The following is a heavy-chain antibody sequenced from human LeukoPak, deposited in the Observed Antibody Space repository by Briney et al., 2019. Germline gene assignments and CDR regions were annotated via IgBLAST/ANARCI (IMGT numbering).Heavy chain of an antibody. V-gene: IGHV3-9*01. CDR1: GFTFDDYA. D-gene: IGHD2-21*02. J-gene: IGHJ4*02. CDR2: ISWNSGSI. Sequence: PGGSLRLSCAASGFTFDDYAMHWVRQAPGKGLEWVSGISWNSGSIGYADSVKGRFTISRDNAKNSLYPQMNSLRAEDTALYYCAKGLFIVVVTAFDYWGQGTLVTVSS. CDR3: AKGLFIVVVTAFDY.